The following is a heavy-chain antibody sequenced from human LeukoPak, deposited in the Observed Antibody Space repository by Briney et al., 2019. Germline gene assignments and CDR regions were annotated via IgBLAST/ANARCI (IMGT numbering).Heavy chain of an antibody. D-gene: IGHD2-15*01. CDR3: AKDADSSGFCFDY. Sequence: AGGSPRLSCAGSGFTFSTYAMHWVRQAPGKGLEWVAVISSDGTKKYYADSVKGRFTISRDNSKDMLYLQMNSLRAEDTAVYYCAKDADSSGFCFDYWGQGTLVTVSS. V-gene: IGHV3-30-3*01. CDR1: GFTFSTYA. J-gene: IGHJ4*02. CDR2: ISSDGTKK.